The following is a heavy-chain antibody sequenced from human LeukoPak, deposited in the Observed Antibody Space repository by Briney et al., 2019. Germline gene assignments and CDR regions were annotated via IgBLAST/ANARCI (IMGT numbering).Heavy chain of an antibody. V-gene: IGHV3-21*01. CDR3: ARGGQLESSDY. Sequence: GGSLRLSCAASGFTFSSYSMNWVRQAPGKGLEWVSSISSSSSYIYYADSVKGRFTISRDNAKNSLYLQMNSLGAEDTAVYYCARGGQLESSDYWGQGTLVTVSS. CDR1: GFTFSSYS. CDR2: ISSSSSYI. J-gene: IGHJ4*02. D-gene: IGHD1-1*01.